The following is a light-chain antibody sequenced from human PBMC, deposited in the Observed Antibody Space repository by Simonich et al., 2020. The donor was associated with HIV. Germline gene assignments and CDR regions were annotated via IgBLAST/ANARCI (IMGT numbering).Light chain of an antibody. J-gene: IGKJ2*01. V-gene: IGKV1-39*01. Sequence: DIQMTQSPSSLSASVGDRVTITCRASQSISSYLNWYQKKPGKAPKLLIYAASSLQRGVPSRFSGSGSWTDFTLTISSLQAEDFATYYCQQSYRTPRTFGQGTKLEIK. CDR1: QSISSY. CDR3: QQSYRTPRT. CDR2: AAS.